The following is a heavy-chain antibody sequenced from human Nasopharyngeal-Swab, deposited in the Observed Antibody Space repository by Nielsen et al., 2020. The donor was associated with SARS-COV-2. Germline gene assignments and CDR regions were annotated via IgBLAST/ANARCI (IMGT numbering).Heavy chain of an antibody. CDR2: ISGSGGST. CDR1: GFTFSSYA. CDR3: AKDPTVYVVYNWFDP. J-gene: IGHJ5*02. V-gene: IGHV3-23*01. Sequence: GESLKISCAASGFTFSSYAMSWVRQAPWKGLEWVSAISGSGGSTYYADSVKGRFTISRDNSKNTLYLQMNSLRAEDTAVYYCAKDPTVYVVYNWFDPWGQGTLVTVSS. D-gene: IGHD4-11*01.